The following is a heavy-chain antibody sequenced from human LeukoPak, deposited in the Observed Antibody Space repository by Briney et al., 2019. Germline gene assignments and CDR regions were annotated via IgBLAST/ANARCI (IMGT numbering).Heavy chain of an antibody. V-gene: IGHV3-30*02. CDR1: GFTFSSYG. CDR3: AREKEIRDFWSGYDS. D-gene: IGHD3-3*01. Sequence: GGSLRLSCAASGFTFSSYGMHWVRQAPGKGLEWVAFIRYDGSNKYYADSVKGRFTISRDNAKNSLYLQMNSPRAEDTAVYYCAREKEIRDFWSGYDSWGQGTMVTVSS. CDR2: IRYDGSNK. J-gene: IGHJ3*01.